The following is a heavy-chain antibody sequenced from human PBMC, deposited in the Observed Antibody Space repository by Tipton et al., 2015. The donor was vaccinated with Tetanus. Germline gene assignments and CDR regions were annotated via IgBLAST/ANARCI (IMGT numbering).Heavy chain of an antibody. J-gene: IGHJ4*02. Sequence: TLSLTCNVSGGPINTGDYYWSWIRQSPGKGLEWIGHVYYSGRTYYNPPLKSRVTISADMSKNQFSLKLTSVTAADTAVYYCARDERYGDYAYWGQGALVTVSS. CDR1: GGPINTGDYY. CDR3: ARDERYGDYAY. CDR2: VYYSGRT. D-gene: IGHD4-17*01. V-gene: IGHV4-30-4*01.